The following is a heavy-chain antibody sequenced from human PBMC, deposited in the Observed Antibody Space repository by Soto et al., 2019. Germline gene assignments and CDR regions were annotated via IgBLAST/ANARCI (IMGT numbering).Heavy chain of an antibody. CDR2: ISGSGDST. Sequence: PWGSLRLSCAASGFTFSSCPMTWVRQAPGKGLEWVSAISGSGDSTYYADSVKGRFTISRDNSKNTLYLQMNSLRAEDTAVYYCAKDQGYNYDPPRFDYWGQGTLVTVSS. D-gene: IGHD5-18*01. V-gene: IGHV3-23*01. CDR3: AKDQGYNYDPPRFDY. J-gene: IGHJ4*02. CDR1: GFTFSSCP.